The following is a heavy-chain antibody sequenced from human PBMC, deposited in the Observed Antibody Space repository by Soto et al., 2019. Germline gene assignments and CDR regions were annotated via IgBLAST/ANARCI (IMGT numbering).Heavy chain of an antibody. Sequence: GGSLRISCAASGFTFDDYGMSGVRQAPGKGLEWVSGINWNGGSTGYADSVKGRFTISRDNAKNSLYLQMNSLRAEDTALYYCARGVAPSTSGWYNYYYGMDVWGQGTTVTVSS. D-gene: IGHD6-19*01. J-gene: IGHJ6*02. CDR2: INWNGGST. CDR1: GFTFDDYG. V-gene: IGHV3-20*04. CDR3: ARGVAPSTSGWYNYYYGMDV.